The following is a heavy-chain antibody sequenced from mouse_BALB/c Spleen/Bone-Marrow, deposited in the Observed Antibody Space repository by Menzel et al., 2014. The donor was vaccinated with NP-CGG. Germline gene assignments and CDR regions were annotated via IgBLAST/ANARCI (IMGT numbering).Heavy chain of an antibody. CDR2: IWAGGST. CDR3: ARVFTTATWGFAY. V-gene: IGHV2-9*02. D-gene: IGHD1-2*01. CDR1: GFSLTSYG. J-gene: IGHJ3*01. Sequence: VQLQQSGPGLVAPSQSLSITCTVSGFSLTSYGVHWARQPPGKGLEWLGAIWAGGSTNYNSALMSRLSITKDNSKSQVFLEMDSLQTDDTAMYYCARVFTTATWGFAYWGQGTLVTVSA.